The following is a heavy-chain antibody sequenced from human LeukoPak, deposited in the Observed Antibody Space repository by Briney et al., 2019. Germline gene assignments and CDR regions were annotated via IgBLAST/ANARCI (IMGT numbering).Heavy chain of an antibody. Sequence: SETLSLTCAVSGYSISSGYYWGWIRQPPGKGLEWIGSIYHSGSTYYNPSLKSRVTISVDTSKNQFSLKLSSVTAADTAVYYCARDARVPSSWFDPCGQGTLVTVSS. CDR2: IYHSGST. V-gene: IGHV4-38-2*02. CDR3: ARDARVPSSWFDP. J-gene: IGHJ5*02. D-gene: IGHD3-3*01. CDR1: GYSISSGYY.